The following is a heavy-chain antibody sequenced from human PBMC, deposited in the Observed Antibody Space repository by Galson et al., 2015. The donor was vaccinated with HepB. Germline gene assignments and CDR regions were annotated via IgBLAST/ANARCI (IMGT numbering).Heavy chain of an antibody. CDR2: TYYRSKWYN. Sequence: CAISGDSVSSNSAAWNWIRQSPSRGLEWLGRTYYRSKWYNDYAVSVKSRITINPDTSKNQFSLQLNSVTPEDTAVYYCARWYSGYDAQGDYYYYYMDVWGKGTTVTVSS. D-gene: IGHD5-12*01. J-gene: IGHJ6*03. V-gene: IGHV6-1*01. CDR3: ARWYSGYDAQGDYYYYYMDV. CDR1: GDSVSSNSAA.